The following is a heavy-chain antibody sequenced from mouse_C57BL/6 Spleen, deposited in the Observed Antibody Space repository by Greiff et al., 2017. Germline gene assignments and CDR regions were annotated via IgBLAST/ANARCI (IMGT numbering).Heavy chain of an antibody. V-gene: IGHV14-3*01. CDR1: GFNIKNTY. Sequence: VPLQQSVAELVRPGASVKLSCTASGFNIKNTYMHWVKQRPDQGLEWIGRIDPANGNTKYAPQVQGRGPITADTSSNTAYLLHSILTSEDTAIYYGARGYGSSAWCAFWGQGTLVTVSA. J-gene: IGHJ3*01. CDR3: ARGYGSSAWCAF. D-gene: IGHD1-1*01. CDR2: IDPANGNT.